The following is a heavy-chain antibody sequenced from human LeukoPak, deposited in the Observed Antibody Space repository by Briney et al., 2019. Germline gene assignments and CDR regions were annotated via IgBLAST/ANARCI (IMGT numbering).Heavy chain of an antibody. CDR2: ISSSGSAM. J-gene: IGHJ6*03. D-gene: IGHD2-2*01. Sequence: GGSLRLSCAASGFAFSDYYMTWIRQAPGKGLEWVSYISSSGSAMFYADSVKGRVTISRDNAKNSLYLQMNSLRAEDTAVYYCARPALYCSSTVCPPYMDVWGKGTTVTVSS. CDR3: ARPALYCSSTVCPPYMDV. CDR1: GFAFSDYY. V-gene: IGHV3-11*01.